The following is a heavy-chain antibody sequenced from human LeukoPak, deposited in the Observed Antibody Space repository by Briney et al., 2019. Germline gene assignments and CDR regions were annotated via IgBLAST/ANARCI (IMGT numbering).Heavy chain of an antibody. J-gene: IGHJ4*02. CDR2: IIPIFGTA. CDR3: ARVGVDYGFDY. V-gene: IGHV1-69*06. Sequence: SVKVSCKASGGTFSSYAISWVRQAPGQGLEWMGGIIPIFGTANYAQKFQGRVTITADKSTSTVYMELSSLSSEDTAVYYCARVGVDYGFDYWGQGTLVTVSS. CDR1: GGTFSSYA. D-gene: IGHD4-17*01.